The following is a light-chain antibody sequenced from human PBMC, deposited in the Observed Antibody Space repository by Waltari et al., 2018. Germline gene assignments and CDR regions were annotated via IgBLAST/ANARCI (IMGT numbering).Light chain of an antibody. V-gene: IGLV1-40*01. Sequence: QSVLTPPPSVSGAPGQRVAISCTGSSSTIGATSEVHWYQQLPGAAPKLLIFGNTNRPSGVPDRFSGSNSGTSASLAISGLQAEDEADYYCQSFDSSLNGWVFGGGTKLTVL. CDR3: QSFDSSLNGWV. J-gene: IGLJ2*01. CDR2: GNT. CDR1: SSTIGATSE.